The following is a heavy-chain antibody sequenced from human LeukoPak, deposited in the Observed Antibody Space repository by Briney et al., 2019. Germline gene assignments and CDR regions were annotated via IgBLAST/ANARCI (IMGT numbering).Heavy chain of an antibody. CDR2: ISGSGGST. D-gene: IGHD3-3*01. J-gene: IGHJ4*02. Sequence: GGSLRLSCAASGFTFSSYEMNWVRQAPGKGLEWVSAISGSGGSTYYADSVKGRFTISRDNSKNTLYLQMNSLRAEDTAVYYCAKDFGGEYYDFWSGYLPGYYFDYWGQGTLVTVSS. V-gene: IGHV3-23*01. CDR1: GFTFSSYE. CDR3: AKDFGGEYYDFWSGYLPGYYFDY.